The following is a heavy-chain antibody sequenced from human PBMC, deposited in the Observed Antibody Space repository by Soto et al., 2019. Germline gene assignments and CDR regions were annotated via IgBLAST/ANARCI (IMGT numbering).Heavy chain of an antibody. CDR3: IVLMVYAPPW. CDR1: GYTFTIYY. D-gene: IGHD2-8*01. V-gene: IGHV1-46*01. Sequence: GASVKVSCKASGYTFTIYYMHCVRQAPGQWLEWMGIINPSGGSTSYAQKFQGRVTMTRDTSTSTVYMELSSLRSEDTAVYYCIVLMVYAPPWWGQGTLVTVSS. J-gene: IGHJ4*02. CDR2: INPSGGST.